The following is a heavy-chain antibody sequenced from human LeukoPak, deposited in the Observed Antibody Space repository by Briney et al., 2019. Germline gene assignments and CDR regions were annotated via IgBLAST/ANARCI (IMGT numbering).Heavy chain of an antibody. V-gene: IGHV4-59*11. CDR1: GGSISSHY. CDR2: IYYSGST. J-gene: IGHJ4*02. CDR3: SSSSGYDLGVFDY. Sequence: SETLSLTCTVSGGSISSHYWSWIRQPPGKGLEWIGYIYYSGSTNYNPSLKSRVTISVDTSKNQFSLKLSSVTAADTAVYYCSSSSGYDLGVFDYWGQGTLVTVSS. D-gene: IGHD5-12*01.